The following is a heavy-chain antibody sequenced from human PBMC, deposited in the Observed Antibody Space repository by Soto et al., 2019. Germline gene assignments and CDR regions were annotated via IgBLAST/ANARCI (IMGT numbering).Heavy chain of an antibody. Sequence: ASVKVSCKTSGYIFINYHVHWVRQAPGQGLEWMGIINPSDGSTSYAEKLQGRVTMTADTSTSTVYMELSSLRAVDTAVYFCARDAVEGKTTRSHLDSWGQGTLVTVSS. CDR1: GYIFINYH. D-gene: IGHD3-10*01. J-gene: IGHJ4*02. V-gene: IGHV1-46*01. CDR3: ARDAVEGKTTRSHLDS. CDR2: INPSDGST.